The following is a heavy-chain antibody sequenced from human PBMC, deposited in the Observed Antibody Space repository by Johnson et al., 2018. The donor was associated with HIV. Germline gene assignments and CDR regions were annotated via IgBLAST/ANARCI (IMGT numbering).Heavy chain of an antibody. CDR2: ISYDGSNK. V-gene: IGHV3-30-3*01. D-gene: IGHD1-7*01. CDR1: GFTFSRYA. CDR3: ARGTHNWNYHGENYAFDI. Sequence: QVQLVESGGGVVQPGRSLRLSCAASGFTFSRYAMHWVRQAPGKGLEWVAVISYDGSNKYYADSVKGRFTISRDNAKNSLSLQMNSLRAEDTAVYYCARGTHNWNYHGENYAFDIWGQGTVVAVSS. J-gene: IGHJ3*02.